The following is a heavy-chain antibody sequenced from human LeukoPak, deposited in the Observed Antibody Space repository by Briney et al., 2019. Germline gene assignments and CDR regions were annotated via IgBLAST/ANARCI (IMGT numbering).Heavy chain of an antibody. V-gene: IGHV1-18*01. Sequence: ASVTVSCTASGYSFPIYGISWVRQAPGQGPEWMGWISPYNDNTNYAQKLQGRATLTTDTSTSTAYMELRSLRSDDTAVYYCARHFYGSGTYYHFDYWGQGTLVAVSS. CDR1: GYSFPIYG. D-gene: IGHD3-10*01. CDR2: ISPYNDNT. J-gene: IGHJ4*02. CDR3: ARHFYGSGTYYHFDY.